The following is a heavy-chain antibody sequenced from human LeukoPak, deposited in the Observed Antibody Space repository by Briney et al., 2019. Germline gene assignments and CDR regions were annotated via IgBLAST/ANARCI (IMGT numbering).Heavy chain of an antibody. V-gene: IGHV3-23*01. CDR3: ARALNYDFWSGYYAPYGMDV. J-gene: IGHJ6*02. CDR1: GFTFSSYA. D-gene: IGHD3-3*01. CDR2: ISGSGGST. Sequence: GGSLRLSCAASGFTFSSYAMSWVRQAPGKGLEWVSAISGSGGSTYYADSVKGRFTISRDNSKNTLYLQMNSLRAEDTAVYYCARALNYDFWSGYYAPYGMDVWGQGTTVTVSS.